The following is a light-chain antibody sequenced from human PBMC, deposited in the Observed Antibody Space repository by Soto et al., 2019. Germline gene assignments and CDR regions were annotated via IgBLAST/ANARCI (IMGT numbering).Light chain of an antibody. CDR1: QSVSSY. J-gene: IGKJ4*01. CDR3: QQSGRPGT. V-gene: IGKV3-11*01. Sequence: ILFTQSPSTLSLYPGERATLSCRASQSVSSYLACYQQKPGQAPRLLIYDASNRATGIPAMFSGSGSGTDFTLTISRLEPEDFAVYYCQQSGRPGTFGEGTNVDI. CDR2: DAS.